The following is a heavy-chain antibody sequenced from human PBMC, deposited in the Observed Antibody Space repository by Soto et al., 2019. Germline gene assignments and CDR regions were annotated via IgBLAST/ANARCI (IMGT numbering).Heavy chain of an antibody. Sequence: PSETLSLTCAVYGGSFSGSYWSWIRQPPGKGLEWIGEIIHSGSTNYNPSLKSRVTISVDTSKNQFSLKLRSLTAADAAVYYCARRGGGYYPYYFDYWGQGGLVTVSS. CDR3: ARRGGGYYPYYFDY. D-gene: IGHD3-22*01. J-gene: IGHJ4*02. CDR2: IIHSGST. V-gene: IGHV4-34*12. CDR1: GGSFSGSY.